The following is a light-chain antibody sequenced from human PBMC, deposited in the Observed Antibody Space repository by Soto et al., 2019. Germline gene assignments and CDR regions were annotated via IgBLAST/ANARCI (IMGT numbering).Light chain of an antibody. J-gene: IGKJ1*01. Sequence: EIVLTQSPGTLSLSPGERATLSCRASQSFSSGYLAWYQQKPGQAPRLLIPGASRRATGIPDRFSGSGSGTDFTLTISRLEPEDFAVYYCQQYDSPPRTFGQGTKVEIK. V-gene: IGKV3-20*01. CDR2: GAS. CDR3: QQYDSPPRT. CDR1: QSFSSGY.